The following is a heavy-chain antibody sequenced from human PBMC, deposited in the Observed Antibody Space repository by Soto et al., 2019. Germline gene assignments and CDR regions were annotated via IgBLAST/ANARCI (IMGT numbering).Heavy chain of an antibody. J-gene: IGHJ6*01. Sequence: GASVKVSCKASGGTFSSYDISWVRQAPGQGLEWTGGIIPIFGTANYAQKFQGRVTITADESTSTAYMELSSLRSEDTAVYYCARDPRGQLANYYYCGLDVWGQGTTVSVSS. CDR3: ARDPRGQLANYYYCGLDV. D-gene: IGHD6-6*01. CDR1: GGTFSSYD. V-gene: IGHV1-69*13. CDR2: IIPIFGTA.